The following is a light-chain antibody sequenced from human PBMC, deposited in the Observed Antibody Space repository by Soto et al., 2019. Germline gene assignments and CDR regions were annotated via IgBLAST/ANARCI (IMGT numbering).Light chain of an antibody. CDR3: QQYGTSSLT. CDR1: QSVNSNS. V-gene: IGKV3-20*01. Sequence: EIVLTQSPGTLSLSPGERATLSCRASQSVNSNSLAWYQQKPGQAPRLLIYAASSRVTGIPDKYSGSGSRTHFTLTISRLEPEDIALYYCQQYGTSSLTFGQGTKMEIK. CDR2: AAS. J-gene: IGKJ1*01.